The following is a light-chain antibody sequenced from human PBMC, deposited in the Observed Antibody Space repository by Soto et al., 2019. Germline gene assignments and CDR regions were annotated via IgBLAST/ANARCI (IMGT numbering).Light chain of an antibody. CDR3: SSYTSSTTLYV. J-gene: IGLJ1*01. CDR2: EVT. Sequence: QSALTQPASVSGSPGQSITISCTGTSSDVGGYNDVSWYQQHPGKAPKLMIYEVTNRPSGVSNRFSGSKSGNTASLTISGLRAEDEDDYYCSSYTSSTTLYVFGTGTKVTVL. V-gene: IGLV2-14*01. CDR1: SSDVGGYND.